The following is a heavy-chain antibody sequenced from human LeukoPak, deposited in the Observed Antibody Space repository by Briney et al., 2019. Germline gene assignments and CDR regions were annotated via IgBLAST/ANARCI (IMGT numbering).Heavy chain of an antibody. Sequence: GESLKISCKGSGYSFTSYWIGWVCQMPGKGLEWMGIIYPGDSDTRYSPSFQGQVTISADKSISTAYLQWSSLKASDTAMYYCARQTDWGYSYGPSDYWGQGTLVTVSS. J-gene: IGHJ4*02. CDR2: IYPGDSDT. CDR1: GYSFTSYW. V-gene: IGHV5-51*01. D-gene: IGHD5-18*01. CDR3: ARQTDWGYSYGPSDY.